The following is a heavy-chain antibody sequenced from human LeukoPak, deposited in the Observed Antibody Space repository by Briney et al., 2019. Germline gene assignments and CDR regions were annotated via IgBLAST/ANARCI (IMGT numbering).Heavy chain of an antibody. J-gene: IGHJ4*02. CDR3: ARERYYYGSGSYLPFDY. CDR2: ISSSGSTI. D-gene: IGHD3-10*01. V-gene: IGHV3-48*03. Sequence: AGGSLRLSCAASGFTFSSYEMNWVRRAPGKGLEWVSYISSSGSTIYYADSVKGRFTISRDNAKNSLYLQMNSLRAEDTAVYYCARERYYYGSGSYLPFDYWGQGTLVTVSS. CDR1: GFTFSSYE.